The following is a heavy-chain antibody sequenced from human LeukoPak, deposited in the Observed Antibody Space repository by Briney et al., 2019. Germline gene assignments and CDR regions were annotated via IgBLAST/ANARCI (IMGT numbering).Heavy chain of an antibody. V-gene: IGHV4-34*01. CDR3: ARVPVAGTSYYYYYMDV. D-gene: IGHD6-19*01. J-gene: IGHJ6*03. Sequence: SSETLSLTCSVYGGSFSAFYWSWIRQTPGKGLEWLGEVSHTGSTNYNPSLKSRVTISVDTSKNQFSLKLSSVTAADTAVYYCARVPVAGTSYYYYYMDVWGKGTTVTVSS. CDR2: VSHTGST. CDR1: GGSFSAFY.